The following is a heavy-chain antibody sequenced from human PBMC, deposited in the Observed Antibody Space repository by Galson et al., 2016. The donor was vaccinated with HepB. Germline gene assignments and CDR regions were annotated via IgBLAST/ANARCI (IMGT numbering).Heavy chain of an antibody. D-gene: IGHD1-26*01. V-gene: IGHV3-23*01. CDR1: GFTFGSYA. Sequence: SLRLSCAASGFTFGSYATTWIRQAPGKGLEWVSSISSSGGTTYYTDSVKGRFTIPRDGSESTLYVHMNRLRVEDTAVYYCAKGAAGGTYSALDYWGRGVLVTVSP. CDR2: ISSSGGTT. J-gene: IGHJ4*02. CDR3: AKGAAGGTYSALDY.